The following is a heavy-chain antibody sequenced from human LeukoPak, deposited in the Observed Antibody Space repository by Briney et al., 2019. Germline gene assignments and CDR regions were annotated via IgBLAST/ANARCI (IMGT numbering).Heavy chain of an antibody. Sequence: GGSLRLSCAASGFTFSSYAMHWVRQAPGKGLEYVSAISSNGGSTYYANSVKGRFTISRDNSKNTLYLQMGSLRAEDMAVYYCARPSYGFDAFDIWGQGTMVTVSS. D-gene: IGHD3-10*01. V-gene: IGHV3-64*01. CDR3: ARPSYGFDAFDI. J-gene: IGHJ3*02. CDR2: ISSNGGST. CDR1: GFTFSSYA.